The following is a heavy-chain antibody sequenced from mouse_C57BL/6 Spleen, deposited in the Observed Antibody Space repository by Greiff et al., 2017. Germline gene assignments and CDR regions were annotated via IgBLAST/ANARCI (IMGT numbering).Heavy chain of an antibody. CDR1: GFTFSSYA. V-gene: IGHV5-4*01. J-gene: IGHJ4*01. CDR2: ISDGGSYT. CDR3: AREYYYGSSSFYAMDY. D-gene: IGHD1-1*01. Sequence: EVKLVESGGGLVKPGGSLKLSCAASGFTFSSYAMSWVRQTPEKRLEWVATISDGGSYTYYPDNVKGRFTISRDNAKNNLYLQMSHLKSEDTAMYYCAREYYYGSSSFYAMDYWGQGTSVTVSS.